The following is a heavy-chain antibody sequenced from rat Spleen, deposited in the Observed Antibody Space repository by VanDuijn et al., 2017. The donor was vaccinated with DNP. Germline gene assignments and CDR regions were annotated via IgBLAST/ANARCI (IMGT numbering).Heavy chain of an antibody. CDR1: GFSLTSNS. V-gene: IGHV2-1*01. CDR3: ARDYDGAMDA. CDR2: IWSGGST. Sequence: QVQLKESGPGLVQPSQTLSLTCTVSGFSLTSNSVHWVRQPPGKGLEWFGAIWSGGSTDYNSALKSRLSIGRDTSKAQVFLKMNSLQTEDTGTYYCARDYDGAMDAWGQGTSVTVSS. J-gene: IGHJ4*01. D-gene: IGHD1-12*02.